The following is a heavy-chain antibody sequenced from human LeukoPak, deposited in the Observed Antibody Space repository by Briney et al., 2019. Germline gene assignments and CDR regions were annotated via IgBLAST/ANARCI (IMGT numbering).Heavy chain of an antibody. D-gene: IGHD3-10*01. CDR3: ARGGGKYYYGSGSFFDYYYYGMDV. J-gene: IGHJ6*02. Sequence: PGGSLRLSCAASGFTVSSNYMSWVRQAPGKGLEGVSVIYSGGSTYYADSVKGRFTISRHNSKNTLYLQMNSLRAEDTAVYYCARGGGKYYYGSGSFFDYYYYGMDVWGQGTTVTVSS. CDR2: IYSGGST. V-gene: IGHV3-53*04. CDR1: GFTVSSNY.